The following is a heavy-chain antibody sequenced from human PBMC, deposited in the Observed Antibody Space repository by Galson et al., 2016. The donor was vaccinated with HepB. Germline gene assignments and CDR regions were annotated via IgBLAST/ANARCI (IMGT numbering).Heavy chain of an antibody. V-gene: IGHV1-69*13. CDR1: RGTLGSHG. J-gene: IGHJ6*02. CDR3: AGGDGSGIYMDV. CDR2: MIPMFGTV. D-gene: IGHD3-10*01. Sequence: SVKVSCKASRGTLGSHGITWVRQAPGQGLEWMGEMIPMFGTVTYEQKFQGRVTVAADESTNTVYMKLSSLRSEDTAVYYCAGGDGSGIYMDVWGQGTTVAVSS.